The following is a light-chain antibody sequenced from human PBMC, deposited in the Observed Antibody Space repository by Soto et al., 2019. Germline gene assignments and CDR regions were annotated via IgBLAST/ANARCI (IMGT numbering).Light chain of an antibody. Sequence: DIQMTQSPSSLSASVGDRVTITCRASQSISNYLNWYQHKPGKAPKLLIYAASGLQSGVPSRFSGSGSGTDFTLTISSLQLEDFATYYCQQSYSTAWTFGQGTKVEIK. J-gene: IGKJ1*01. CDR1: QSISNY. CDR3: QQSYSTAWT. CDR2: AAS. V-gene: IGKV1-39*01.